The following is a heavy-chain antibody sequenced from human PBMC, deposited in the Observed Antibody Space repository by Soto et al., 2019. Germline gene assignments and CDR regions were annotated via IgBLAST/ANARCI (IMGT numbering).Heavy chain of an antibody. J-gene: IGHJ4*02. D-gene: IGHD1-26*01. CDR3: ARERVKELLQFDY. V-gene: IGHV1-69*12. CDR2: IIPIFGSA. CDR1: GGTFSSYA. Sequence: VQLVQSGAEVKKPGSSVKVSCKASGGTFSSYAISWVRQAPGQGLEWMGGIIPIFGSANYAQKFQGRVTITADESTSTASMELSSLRSEDTAVYYCARERVKELLQFDYWGQGTLVTVSS.